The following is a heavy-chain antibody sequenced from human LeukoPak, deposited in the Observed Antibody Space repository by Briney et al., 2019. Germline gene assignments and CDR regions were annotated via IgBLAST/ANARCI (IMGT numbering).Heavy chain of an antibody. CDR3: ARVPGSGAYYFDY. J-gene: IGHJ4*02. Sequence: SETLSLTCAVYGGSFSGYYWSWIRQPPGKGLEWIGEINHSGSTNYNPSLKSRVTISVDTSENQFSLKLSSVTAADTAVYYCARVPGSGAYYFDYWGQGTLVTVSS. CDR1: GGSFSGYY. D-gene: IGHD3-10*01. CDR2: INHSGST. V-gene: IGHV4-34*01.